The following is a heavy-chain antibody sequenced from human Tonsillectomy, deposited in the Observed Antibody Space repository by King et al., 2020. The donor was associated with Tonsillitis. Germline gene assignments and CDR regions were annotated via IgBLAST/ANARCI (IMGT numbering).Heavy chain of an antibody. CDR3: VREGRFLEWVQPQEIFYYYYYMDV. V-gene: IGHV3-72*01. CDR1: GFTFSDHY. CDR2: IRSKPNSYTT. J-gene: IGHJ6*03. D-gene: IGHD3-3*01. Sequence: EVQLVQSGGGFVQPGGSLRLSCAASGFTFSDHYMDWVRQAPGKGLEWVGRIRSKPNSYTTEYAASVKGRFTISRDDSKNSVFLQMNSLKTEDTAVYYCVREGRFLEWVQPQEIFYYYYYMDVWGKGTTVTVSS.